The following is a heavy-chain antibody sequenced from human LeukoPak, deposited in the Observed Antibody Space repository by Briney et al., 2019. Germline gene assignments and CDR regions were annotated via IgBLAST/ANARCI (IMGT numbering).Heavy chain of an antibody. CDR1: GFTFRSHW. J-gene: IGHJ5*02. CDR2: INEDGSDI. V-gene: IGHV3-74*01. CDR3: VRDRPHNWFDP. Sequence: GGSLRLSCAASGFTFRSHWMHWVRQAPGKGLVWVSRINEDGSDIVYAESVKGRFTASRDNAKNMVYLQMNGLRDDDTALYYCVRDRPHNWFDPWGQGTLVVVSS.